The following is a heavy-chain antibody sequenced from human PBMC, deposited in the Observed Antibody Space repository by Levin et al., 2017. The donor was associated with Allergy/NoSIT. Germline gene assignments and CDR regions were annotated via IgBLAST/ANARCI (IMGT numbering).Heavy chain of an antibody. CDR1: GFTFTKYV. CDR3: AKGSGDDYPYYFDS. CDR2: MTVDGGST. J-gene: IGHJ4*02. V-gene: IGHV3-23*01. D-gene: IGHD2-21*01. Sequence: AGGSLRLSCAASGFTFTKYVMSWVRQAPGKGLEWVSAMTVDGGSTYYADSVKGRFTISRDNSKNTLYLEMNSLRAEDTAVYYCAKGSGDDYPYYFDSWGQGTLITVSS.